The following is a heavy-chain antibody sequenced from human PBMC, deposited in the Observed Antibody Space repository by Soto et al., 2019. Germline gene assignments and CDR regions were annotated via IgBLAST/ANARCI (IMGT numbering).Heavy chain of an antibody. J-gene: IGHJ6*02. CDR1: GGTFSSYA. CDR3: ARRFLEWYTPYYYGMDV. V-gene: IGHV1-69*06. D-gene: IGHD3-3*01. Sequence: ASVKVSCKASGGTFSSYAISWVRQAPGQGLEWMGGIIPIFGTANYAQKFQGRVTITADKSTSTAYMELSSLRSEDTAVYYCARRFLEWYTPYYYGMDVWGQGTTVTVSS. CDR2: IIPIFGTA.